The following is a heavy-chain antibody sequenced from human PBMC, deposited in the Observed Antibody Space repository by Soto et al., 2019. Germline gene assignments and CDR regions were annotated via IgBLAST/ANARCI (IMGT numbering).Heavy chain of an antibody. V-gene: IGHV3-73*01. CDR2: IRSKVNSYAT. D-gene: IGHD6-19*01. CDR3: TRLGSGWYYDY. J-gene: IGHJ4*02. CDR1: GFTFSGST. Sequence: PVGSLRLSCAASGFTFSGSTMHWVRQASGKGLEWVGRIRSKVNSYATAYVASVKGRFTISRDDSKNTAYLQMNSLKTEDTAVYYCTRLGSGWYYDYWGQGTLVTVSS.